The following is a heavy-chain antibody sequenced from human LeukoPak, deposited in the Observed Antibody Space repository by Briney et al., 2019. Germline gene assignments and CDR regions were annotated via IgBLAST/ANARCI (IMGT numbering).Heavy chain of an antibody. Sequence: ASVTVSFKASGYTFTGYYMHWVRQARGQGLEWMGWINPNSGGTNYAQKFQGRVTMTRDTSISTAYMELSRLRSDDTAVYYCARIVCSSTSCYTSYFDYWGQGTLVTVSS. J-gene: IGHJ4*02. CDR1: GYTFTGYY. CDR2: INPNSGGT. D-gene: IGHD2-2*02. CDR3: ARIVCSSTSCYTSYFDY. V-gene: IGHV1-2*02.